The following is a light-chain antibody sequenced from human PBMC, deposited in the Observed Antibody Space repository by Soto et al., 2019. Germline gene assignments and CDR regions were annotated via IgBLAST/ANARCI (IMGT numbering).Light chain of an antibody. CDR2: EVS. J-gene: IGLJ2*01. CDR1: SSDVGGYNY. Sequence: QSALTQPPSASGXPGXSXTIXCTGTSSDVGGYNYVSWYQQHPGKAPKLMIYEVSKRPSGVPDRFSGSKSGNTASLTVSGLQAEDEADYYCSSYAGSNNREVFGGGTKLTVL. V-gene: IGLV2-8*01. CDR3: SSYAGSNNREV.